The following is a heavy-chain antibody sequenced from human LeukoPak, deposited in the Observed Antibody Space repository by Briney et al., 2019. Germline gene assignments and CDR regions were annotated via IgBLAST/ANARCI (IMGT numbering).Heavy chain of an antibody. CDR3: VKARYFYDSGRLGSFDS. J-gene: IGHJ4*02. CDR2: ISGSGGSK. CDR1: GFTFSSYG. D-gene: IGHD3-22*01. Sequence: GGTLRLSCAASGFTFSSYGMSWVRQAPGKGLEWVSVISGSGGSKYYTDSVKGRFTISRDNTKNTLHLQMDILGVEDTAVYYCVKARYFYDSGRLGSFDSWGQGTRVIVSS. V-gene: IGHV3-23*01.